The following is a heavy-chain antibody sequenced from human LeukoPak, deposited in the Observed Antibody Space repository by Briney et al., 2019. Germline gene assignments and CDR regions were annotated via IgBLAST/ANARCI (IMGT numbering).Heavy chain of an antibody. V-gene: IGHV4-39*01. Sequence: SETLSLTCIVSGAFLSSSPYYWGWLRLPPGTGLEYLGSIHYSGRTYYNPSLESRVTISVDTSKNQFSLELSSVNAADTAVYYCARPNTSGWRSYFDYWGQGSLVTVSS. D-gene: IGHD6-19*01. CDR2: IHYSGRT. CDR3: ARPNTSGWRSYFDY. CDR1: GAFLSSSPYY. J-gene: IGHJ4*02.